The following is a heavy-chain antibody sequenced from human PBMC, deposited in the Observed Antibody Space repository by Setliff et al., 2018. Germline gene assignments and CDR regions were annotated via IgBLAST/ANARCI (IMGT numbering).Heavy chain of an antibody. D-gene: IGHD5-12*01. V-gene: IGHV4-59*01. CDR2: IYYSGST. CDR1: GDSISSYY. CDR3: ARDQWVRSPPLYFSYSMDV. J-gene: IGHJ6*02. Sequence: PSETLSLTCTVSGDSISSYYWSWIRQPPGKGLEWIGYIYYSGSTNYNPSLKSRVTMSVATFENHFSLKLNSLTAADTAVYYCARDQWVRSPPLYFSYSMDVWGQGTTVTVS.